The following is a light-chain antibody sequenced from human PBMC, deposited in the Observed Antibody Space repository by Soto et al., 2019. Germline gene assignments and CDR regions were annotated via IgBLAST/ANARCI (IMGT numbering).Light chain of an antibody. V-gene: IGLV2-23*01. CDR2: EGI. Sequence: GYNVVSWYQQHPGNAPKVIVYEGIKRPSGVSARFSGSTSGSTASLTISGLQAEDEAEYFCCSYVGATTYVFGRWTKVTVL. J-gene: IGLJ1*01. CDR3: CSYVGATTYV. CDR1: GYNV.